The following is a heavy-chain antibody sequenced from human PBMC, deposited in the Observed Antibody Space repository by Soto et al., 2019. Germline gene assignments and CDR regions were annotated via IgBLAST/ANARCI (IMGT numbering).Heavy chain of an antibody. V-gene: IGHV1-69*13. Sequence: SVKVSCKASGGTFSSYASSWVRQAPGQGLGWMGGIIPIFGTANYAQKLKGRVTITADESTSTAYMELSSLRSEDTAVYYCARGGYSYGTDRPGMDVWGQGTTVTVSS. J-gene: IGHJ6*02. D-gene: IGHD5-18*01. CDR2: IIPIFGTA. CDR3: ARGGYSYGTDRPGMDV. CDR1: GGTFSSYA.